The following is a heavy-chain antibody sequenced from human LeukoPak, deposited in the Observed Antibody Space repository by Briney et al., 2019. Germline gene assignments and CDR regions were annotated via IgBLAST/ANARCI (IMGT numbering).Heavy chain of an antibody. Sequence: PGGSLRLSCAASGFTFSSYLMSWVRQAPGKGLEWVANIKQDGSEKYYVDSVKGRFTISRDNAKNSLYLQMNSLRAEDMAVYYCAKDGGDFDYWGQGTLVTVSS. CDR2: IKQDGSEK. CDR1: GFTFSSYL. D-gene: IGHD3-3*01. CDR3: AKDGGDFDY. V-gene: IGHV3-7*03. J-gene: IGHJ4*02.